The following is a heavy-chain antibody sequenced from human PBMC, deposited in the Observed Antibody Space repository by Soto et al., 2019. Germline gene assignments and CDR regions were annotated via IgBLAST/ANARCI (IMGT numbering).Heavy chain of an antibody. D-gene: IGHD1-26*01. Sequence: GGSLRLSCAASGFTFDDYAMHWVRQAPGKGLEWVSGISWNSGSIGYADSVKGRFTISRDNAKNSLYLQMNSLRAEDTALYYCANDIRSEWELPHYWGQGTLVTVSS. CDR1: GFTFDDYA. V-gene: IGHV3-9*01. CDR2: ISWNSGSI. CDR3: ANDIRSEWELPHY. J-gene: IGHJ4*02.